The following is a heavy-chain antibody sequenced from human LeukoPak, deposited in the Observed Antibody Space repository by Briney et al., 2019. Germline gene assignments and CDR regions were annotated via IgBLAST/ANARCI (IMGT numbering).Heavy chain of an antibody. J-gene: IGHJ4*02. D-gene: IGHD1-26*01. CDR2: ISLSGLT. Sequence: PSGTLSLTCGVSGGSISSTNWWSWVRQHPGQGLEWIGEISLSGLTNYNPSLKSRVTMSLDKSKNHLSLNLSSVTAADTAVYYCSGESGAFSPFGYWGQGTLVTVSS. CDR3: SGESGAFSPFGY. V-gene: IGHV4-4*02. CDR1: GGSISSTNW.